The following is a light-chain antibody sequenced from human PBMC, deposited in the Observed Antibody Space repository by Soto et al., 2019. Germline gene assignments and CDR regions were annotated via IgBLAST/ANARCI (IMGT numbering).Light chain of an antibody. Sequence: EIVLTQSPPTLSLSPGESATLSCRASQSVSSYFSWYQQKPGQAPRLVIYDASNRATGIPPRFSGSGSGTDFTLTISSLGPEDFAVYYCQQRINWPPMFTFGQGTKLEIK. J-gene: IGKJ2*01. V-gene: IGKV3-11*01. CDR1: QSVSSY. CDR3: QQRINWPPMFT. CDR2: DAS.